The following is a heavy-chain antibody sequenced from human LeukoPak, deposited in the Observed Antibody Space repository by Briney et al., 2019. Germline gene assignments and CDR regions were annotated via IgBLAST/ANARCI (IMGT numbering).Heavy chain of an antibody. D-gene: IGHD6-13*01. Sequence: GRSLRLSCAASGFTFSSYAMSWVRQAPGKGLEWVSAISGSGGSTYYADSVKGRFTISRDNSKNTLYLQMNSLRAEDTAVYYCAKDVLHSSSWKNRNFDYWGQGTLVTVSS. J-gene: IGHJ4*02. CDR2: ISGSGGST. V-gene: IGHV3-23*01. CDR3: AKDVLHSSSWKNRNFDY. CDR1: GFTFSSYA.